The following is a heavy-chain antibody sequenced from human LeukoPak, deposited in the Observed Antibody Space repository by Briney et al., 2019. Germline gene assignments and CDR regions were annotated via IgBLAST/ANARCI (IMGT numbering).Heavy chain of an antibody. J-gene: IGHJ3*01. V-gene: IGHV3-15*07. CDR1: GFTFSNTW. CDR3: ARDWYYAFDF. CDR2: IRSKRDGGTT. Sequence: GGSLRLSCLASGFTFSNTWMNWVRQAPGKGLEWVARIRSKRDGGTTDYAAPVKGRFTISRDDSKNTMYLQMNSLKAEDTAVYYCARDWYYAFDFWGQGTMVTISS. D-gene: IGHD2-21*02.